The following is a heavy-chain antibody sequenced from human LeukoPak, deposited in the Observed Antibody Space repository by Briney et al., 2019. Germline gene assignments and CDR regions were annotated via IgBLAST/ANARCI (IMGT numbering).Heavy chain of an antibody. V-gene: IGHV3-53*01. Sequence: GGSLRPSCAASGFTGNSYYMNWVRQAPGKGLEWVANIYSGGGTHYADSVEGRFTISRDKSKNTLYLQMNSLRAEDTAVYFCARGFGGELLGYYFDYWGQGTLVTVSS. D-gene: IGHD3-10*01. J-gene: IGHJ4*02. CDR1: GFTGNSYY. CDR3: ARGFGGELLGYYFDY. CDR2: IYSGGGT.